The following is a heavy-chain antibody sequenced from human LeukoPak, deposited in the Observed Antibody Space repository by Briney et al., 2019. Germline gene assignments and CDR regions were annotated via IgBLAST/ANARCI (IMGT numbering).Heavy chain of an antibody. D-gene: IGHD6-19*01. CDR3: ARDGGAGAFDI. CDR1: DDSITIYY. Sequence: SETLSLTCTVSDDSITIYYWSWIRQPPGKGLEWIGYIYYIGSTNYNPSLKSRVTISVDTSKNQFSLKLRSVTAADTAVYYCARDGGAGAFDIWGQGTMVTVSS. CDR2: IYYIGST. J-gene: IGHJ3*02. V-gene: IGHV4-59*01.